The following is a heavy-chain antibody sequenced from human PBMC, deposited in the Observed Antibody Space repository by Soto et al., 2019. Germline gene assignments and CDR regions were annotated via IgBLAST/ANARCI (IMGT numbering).Heavy chain of an antibody. Sequence: ELQLVESGGGLVQPGGSLRLSCAASGFTLVNSGLHWAGKVRGKGWDWVSVLVLVGDSYYPGSLLGRFTISRDNVENSLYLQMNSLRAGDTAVYYCVRGHCTSMSCYGLGNPTSGTENIYGVDVWGQGTSVTVSS. CDR3: VRGHCTSMSCYGLGNPTSGTENIYGVDV. J-gene: IGHJ6*02. D-gene: IGHD2-2*01. CDR2: LVLVGDS. CDR1: GFTLVNSG. V-gene: IGHV3-13*01.